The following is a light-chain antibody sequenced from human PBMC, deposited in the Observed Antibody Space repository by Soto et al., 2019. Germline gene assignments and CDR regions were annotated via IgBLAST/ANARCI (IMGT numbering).Light chain of an antibody. Sequence: EIVLTQSPGTLSLSPGERATLSCRASESISSSYLAWYQQKAGQAPRLLIFGATSRGTGIPDRFSGSGSGTDFTLTISRLEPEDFAVFYCQQFAGSPYTFGQGTKLEIK. CDR1: ESISSSY. V-gene: IGKV3-20*01. CDR2: GAT. CDR3: QQFAGSPYT. J-gene: IGKJ2*01.